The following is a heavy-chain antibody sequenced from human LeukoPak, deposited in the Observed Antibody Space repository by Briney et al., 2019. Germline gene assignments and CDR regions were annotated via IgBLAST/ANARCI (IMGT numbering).Heavy chain of an antibody. Sequence: GGSLRLSCAASGFTFSSYEMNWVRQAPGKGLEWVSYISSSGSTIYYADSVKGRFTISRNNAKNSLYLQMNSLRAEDTAVYYCARVISSSLYYYYGMDVWGKGTTVTVSS. CDR2: ISSSGSTI. D-gene: IGHD6-13*01. J-gene: IGHJ6*04. V-gene: IGHV3-48*03. CDR3: ARVISSSLYYYYGMDV. CDR1: GFTFSSYE.